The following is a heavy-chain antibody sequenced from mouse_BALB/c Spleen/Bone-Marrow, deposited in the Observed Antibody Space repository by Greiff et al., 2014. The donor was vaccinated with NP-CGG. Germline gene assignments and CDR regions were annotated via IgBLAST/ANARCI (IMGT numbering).Heavy chain of an antibody. CDR3: ARFAGTPYTMDY. J-gene: IGHJ4*01. Sequence: VQLQQSGPDLVKPSQSLSLTCTVTGYSITSDYSWHWIRQFPGNKLEWMGYIHYSGTTVYNPFLKSRISITRDTSNNQFFLQLNSVTTEDTATYYCARFAGTPYTMDYWGQGTSVTVSS. CDR1: GYSITSDYS. D-gene: IGHD4-1*01. V-gene: IGHV3-1*02. CDR2: IHYSGTT.